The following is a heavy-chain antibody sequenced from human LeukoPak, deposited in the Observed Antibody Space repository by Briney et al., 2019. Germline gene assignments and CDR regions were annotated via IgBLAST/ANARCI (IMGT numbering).Heavy chain of an antibody. CDR3: AKDNASGSYFDY. V-gene: IGHV3-9*01. J-gene: IGHJ4*02. Sequence: GGSLRLSCAASGFTFDDYAMHWVRHAPGKGLEWVSGISWNSGSIGYADSVKGRFTISRDNAKNSLYLQMNSLRAEDTALYYCAKDNASGSYFDYWGQGTLVTVSS. CDR2: ISWNSGSI. CDR1: GFTFDDYA. D-gene: IGHD1-26*01.